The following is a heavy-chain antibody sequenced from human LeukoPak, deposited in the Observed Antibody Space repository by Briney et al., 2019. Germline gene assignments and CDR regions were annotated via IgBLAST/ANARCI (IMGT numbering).Heavy chain of an antibody. V-gene: IGHV1-69*01. Sequence: SVKVSCKASGGTFSSYAISWVRQAPGQGLEWMGGIIPIFGTANYAQKFQGRVTITADESTSTAYMELSSLRSEDTAVYYCARESDYYDFWSGPPGSDYYMDVWGKGTTVTVSS. CDR1: GGTFSSYA. J-gene: IGHJ6*03. CDR3: ARESDYYDFWSGPPGSDYYMDV. D-gene: IGHD3-3*01. CDR2: IIPIFGTA.